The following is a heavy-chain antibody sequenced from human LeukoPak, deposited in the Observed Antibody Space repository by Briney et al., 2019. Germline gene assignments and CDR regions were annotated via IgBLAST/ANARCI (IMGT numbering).Heavy chain of an antibody. Sequence: GGSLRLSCAASGFTFSSYFLHWVRQAPGKGLEWVAVISFDGSNKYYADSVKGRFTISRDNSKSTLFLQMNSLRAGDTAVYFCARPRVVTARNDGFDIWGQGTMVTVSS. CDR1: GFTFSSYF. CDR2: ISFDGSNK. J-gene: IGHJ3*02. CDR3: ARPRVVTARNDGFDI. D-gene: IGHD2-21*02. V-gene: IGHV3-30*04.